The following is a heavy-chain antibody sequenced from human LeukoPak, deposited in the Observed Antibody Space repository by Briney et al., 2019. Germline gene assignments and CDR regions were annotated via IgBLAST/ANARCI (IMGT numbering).Heavy chain of an antibody. D-gene: IGHD3-10*01. CDR3: VRLGFGPGGRPGYYYYYMDV. Sequence: EASVKVSCKASGGTFSSYAISWVRQAPGQGLEWMGGIIPIFGTANYAQKFQGRVTITADESTSTAYMELSSLRSEDTAVYYCVRLGFGPGGRPGYYYYYMDVWGKGTTVTVSS. J-gene: IGHJ6*03. CDR2: IIPIFGTA. V-gene: IGHV1-69*13. CDR1: GGTFSSYA.